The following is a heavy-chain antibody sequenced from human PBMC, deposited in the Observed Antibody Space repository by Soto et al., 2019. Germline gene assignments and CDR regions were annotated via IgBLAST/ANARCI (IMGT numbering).Heavy chain of an antibody. CDR3: ARGRDHYYGSGSYSDAFDI. CDR2: MNPNSGNT. D-gene: IGHD3-10*01. J-gene: IGHJ3*02. V-gene: IGHV1-8*01. CDR1: GYTFTSYD. Sequence: GASVKGSCKASGYTFTSYDINWVRQATGQGLEWMGWMNPNSGNTGYAQKFQGRVTMTRNTSISTAYMELSSLRSEDTAVYYCARGRDHYYGSGSYSDAFDIWGQGTMVTVSS.